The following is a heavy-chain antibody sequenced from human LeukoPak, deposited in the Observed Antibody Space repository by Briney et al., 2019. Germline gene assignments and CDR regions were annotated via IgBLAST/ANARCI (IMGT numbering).Heavy chain of an antibody. D-gene: IGHD5/OR15-5a*01. V-gene: IGHV2-5*02. CDR1: GFSLSTRGVG. CDR2: IYWDDDK. Sequence: VSGPTLVNPTQTLTLTCTFSGFSLSTRGVGVGWIRQPPGKALEWLALIYWDDDKRYRPSLKNRLTITKDTSKNQVVLTMTNMDPVDTATYYCVYSFPKSGSVGTLHYWGQGALVTVSS. J-gene: IGHJ4*02. CDR3: VYSFPKSGSVGTLHY.